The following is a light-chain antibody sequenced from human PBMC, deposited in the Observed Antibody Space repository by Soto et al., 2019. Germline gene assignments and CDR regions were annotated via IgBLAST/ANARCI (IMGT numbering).Light chain of an antibody. J-gene: IGLJ3*02. CDR2: DVS. V-gene: IGLV2-14*03. CDR3: SSYTTTAYLL. CDR1: SSDVGGY. Sequence: QSVLTQPASVSGSPGQSITISCIATSSDVGGYVSWYQQHPGKAPKLIIYDVSNPPSGVSDRFSGTNSGNTAFLTITGLQADDEADYYCSSYTTTAYLLFGGGTKLTVL.